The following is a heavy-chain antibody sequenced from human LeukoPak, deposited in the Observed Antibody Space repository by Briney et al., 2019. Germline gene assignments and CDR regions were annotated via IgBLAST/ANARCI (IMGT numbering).Heavy chain of an antibody. Sequence: KSGGSLRLSCTASGFTFSAYYMNWIRQAPGKGLEWVSYISSSGSTIYYAGSVKGRFTISRDNAKNSLYLQMNSLRAEDTAVYYCAELGITMIGGVWGKGTTVTISS. CDR2: ISSSGSTI. CDR3: AELGITMIGGV. J-gene: IGHJ6*04. V-gene: IGHV3-11*04. D-gene: IGHD3-10*02. CDR1: GFTFSAYY.